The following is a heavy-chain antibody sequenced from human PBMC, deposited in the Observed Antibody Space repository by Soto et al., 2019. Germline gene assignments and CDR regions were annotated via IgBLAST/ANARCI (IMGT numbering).Heavy chain of an antibody. Sequence: PSETLSLTCAVYGGSFSGYYWTWIRQPPGTGLEWIGEINHSGSTNYNPSLKSRVTISVDTSKNQFSLKLTSVTAADTAVYYCARVTKYSSGIDDWGQGTRVTVSS. CDR2: INHSGST. CDR3: ARVTKYSSGIDD. J-gene: IGHJ4*02. V-gene: IGHV4-34*01. CDR1: GGSFSGYY. D-gene: IGHD6-19*01.